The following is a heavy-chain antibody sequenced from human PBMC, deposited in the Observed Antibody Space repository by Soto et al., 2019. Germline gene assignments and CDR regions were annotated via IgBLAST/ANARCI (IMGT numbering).Heavy chain of an antibody. Sequence: SETLSLTCTVSGDSITNSNYYWGWFRQPPGKGLEWIASIYYIGSTYYNPSLKSRVTISVDTSNNQFSLNLNSVTASDTAVYYCAGRNSLASVSLNFRELSNYKWIDPWGPGTLVTVS. D-gene: IGHD3-16*02. J-gene: IGHJ5*02. CDR2: IYYIGST. V-gene: IGHV4-39*01. CDR1: GDSITNSNYY. CDR3: AGRNSLASVSLNFRELSNYKWIDP.